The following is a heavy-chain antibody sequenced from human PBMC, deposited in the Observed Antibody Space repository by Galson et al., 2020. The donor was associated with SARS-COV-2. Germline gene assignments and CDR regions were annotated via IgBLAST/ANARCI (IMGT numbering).Heavy chain of an antibody. D-gene: IGHD3-10*01. J-gene: IGHJ4*02. V-gene: IGHV5-51*01. CDR1: GSRFTNHW. CDR3: ARLTVYGGQYDL. Sequence: GESLKISCKASGSRFTNHWIAWVRQMSGKGLEWMGFIHPADSDTRYRPSLQGHVTISVDKSTNTAYLQWNSLKASDTATYYCARLTVYGGQYDLWGQGTLVTGSS. CDR2: IHPADSDT.